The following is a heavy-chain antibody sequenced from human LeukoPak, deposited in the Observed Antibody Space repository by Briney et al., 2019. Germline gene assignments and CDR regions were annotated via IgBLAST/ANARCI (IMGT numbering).Heavy chain of an antibody. CDR1: GGSISSYY. Sequence: SETLSLTCTVSGGSISSYYWSWIRQPPGKGLEWIGYIYYSGSTNYNPSLKSRVTISVDTSKNQFSLKLSSVTAADTAVYYCARLGSGGDSVYWGQGTLVTVSS. CDR3: ARLGSGGDSVY. D-gene: IGHD2-21*02. J-gene: IGHJ4*02. CDR2: IYYSGST. V-gene: IGHV4-59*08.